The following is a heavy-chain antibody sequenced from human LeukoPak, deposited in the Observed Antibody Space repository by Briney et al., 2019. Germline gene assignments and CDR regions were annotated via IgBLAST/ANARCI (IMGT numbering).Heavy chain of an antibody. V-gene: IGHV1-69*04. J-gene: IGHJ6*03. CDR3: ARDGSYYYDSSGSNYYYMDV. D-gene: IGHD3-22*01. CDR1: GGTFGSYT. Sequence: ASVKVSCKASGGTFGSYTISWVRQAPGQGLEWMGRIIPILGIANYAQKFQGRVTITADKSTSTAYMELSSLRSEDTAVYYCARDGSYYYDSSGSNYYYMDVWGKGTTVTVSS. CDR2: IIPILGIA.